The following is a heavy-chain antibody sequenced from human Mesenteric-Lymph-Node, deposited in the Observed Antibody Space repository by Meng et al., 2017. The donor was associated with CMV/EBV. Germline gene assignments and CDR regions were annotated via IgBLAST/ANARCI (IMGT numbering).Heavy chain of an antibody. CDR3: ARDYYDSSGYRVDY. CDR1: GFTFSKYW. Sequence: GGSLRLSCAASGFTFSKYWMHWVRQAPGKGLVWVSRIESDGSSTSYADSVKGRFTISRDNAKNTLFLQMNSLRAEDTAMYYCARDYYDSSGYRVDYWGQGTLVTVSS. CDR2: IESDGSST. J-gene: IGHJ4*02. D-gene: IGHD3-22*01. V-gene: IGHV3-74*01.